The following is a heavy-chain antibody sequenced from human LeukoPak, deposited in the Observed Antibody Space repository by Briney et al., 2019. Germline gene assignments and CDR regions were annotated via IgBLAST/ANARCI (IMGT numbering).Heavy chain of an antibody. D-gene: IGHD3-3*01. CDR3: ARGAAKRNDFWSGYYSYYCDY. CDR1: GGSFSGYY. CDR2: INHSGST. Sequence: PSETLSLTCAVYGGSFSGYYWSWIRQPPGKGLEWIEEINHSGSTNYNPSLKSRVTISVDTSKNQFSLKLSSVTAADTAVYYCARGAAKRNDFWSGYYSYYCDYWGQGTLVTVSS. V-gene: IGHV4-34*01. J-gene: IGHJ4*02.